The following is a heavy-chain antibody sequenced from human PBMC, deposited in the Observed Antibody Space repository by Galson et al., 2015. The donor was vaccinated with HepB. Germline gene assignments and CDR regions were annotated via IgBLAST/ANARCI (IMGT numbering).Heavy chain of an antibody. CDR1: GFTVSRNY. J-gene: IGHJ3*01. CDR3: ARLVVAGPGDDVFDV. CDR2: MYSGGRT. D-gene: IGHD6-19*01. Sequence: SLRLSCAASGFTVSRNYMSWVRQAPGKGLECVSIMYSGGRTHNADSVKGRFTISRDNSKNTLYLQMNNLRAEDTAVYYCARLVVAGPGDDVFDVWGQGTMVTVSS. V-gene: IGHV3-53*01.